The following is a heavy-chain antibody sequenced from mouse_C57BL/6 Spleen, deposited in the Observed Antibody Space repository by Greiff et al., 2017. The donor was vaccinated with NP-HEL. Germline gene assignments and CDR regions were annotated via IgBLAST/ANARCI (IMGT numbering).Heavy chain of an antibody. J-gene: IGHJ2*01. V-gene: IGHV1-54*01. D-gene: IGHD1-1*01. CDR2: INPGSGGT. CDR3: ARSYYGSCYDY. Sequence: QVQLQQSGAELVRPGTSVKVSCKASGYAFTNYLIEWVKQRPGQGLEWIGVINPGSGGTNYNEKFKGKATLTADKSSSTAYMQLSSLTSDDSAVDFCARSYYGSCYDYWGQGTTLTVSS. CDR1: GYAFTNYL.